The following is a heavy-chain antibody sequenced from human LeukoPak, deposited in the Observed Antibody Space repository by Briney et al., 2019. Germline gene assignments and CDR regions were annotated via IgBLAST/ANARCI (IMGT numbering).Heavy chain of an antibody. CDR1: GFTFSSYW. D-gene: IGHD1-26*01. V-gene: IGHV3-7*01. J-gene: IGHJ4*02. CDR3: ARESGSYSSVFGY. CDR2: IKQDGSEK. Sequence: TGGSLRLSCAASGFTFSSYWMSWVRQAPGKGLEWVANIKQDGSEKYYVDSVKGRFTISRDNAKNSLYLQMNSLRAEDTAVYYCARESGSYSSVFGYWGQGTLVTVSS.